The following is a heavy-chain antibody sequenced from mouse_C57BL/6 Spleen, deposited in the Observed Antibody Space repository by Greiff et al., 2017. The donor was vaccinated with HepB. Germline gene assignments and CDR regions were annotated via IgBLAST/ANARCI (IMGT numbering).Heavy chain of an antibody. CDR1: GFNIKDDY. J-gene: IGHJ2*01. Sequence: VQLKQSGAELVRPGASVKLSCTASGFNIKDDYMHWVKQRPEQGLEWIGWIDPENGDTEYASKFQGKATITADTPSNTAYLQLSSLTSEDTAVYYCTTNYFDYWGQGTTLTVSS. V-gene: IGHV14-4*01. CDR3: TTNYFDY. CDR2: IDPENGDT.